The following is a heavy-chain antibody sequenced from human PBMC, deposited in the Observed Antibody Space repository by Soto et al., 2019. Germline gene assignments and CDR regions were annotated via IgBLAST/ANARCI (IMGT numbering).Heavy chain of an antibody. D-gene: IGHD2-15*01. Sequence: SETLSLTCAVYGGSFSDYYWSWIRQPPGRGLEWIGEVNRRGYTNFNPSLESRFTISVDTSKNQFSLRLSSVTAADTAVYYCARYGCSGGSCYFDYWGQGTMVTVTS. CDR1: GGSFSDYY. J-gene: IGHJ4*02. CDR3: ARYGCSGGSCYFDY. CDR2: VNRRGYT. V-gene: IGHV4-34*01.